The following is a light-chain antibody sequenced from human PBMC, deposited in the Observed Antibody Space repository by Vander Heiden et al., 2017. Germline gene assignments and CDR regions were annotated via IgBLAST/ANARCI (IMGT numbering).Light chain of an antibody. CDR1: QSISSY. J-gene: IGKJ4*01. V-gene: IGKV3-11*01. CDR3: QQGSNRPLA. Sequence: EIVLTQSPATLSLSPGERATLSCRASQSISSYLAWYQQKPGQAPRLLIYDAFNRATGIPARFSASGSETNFTLTISSLEPEDFAGYYCQQGSNRPLAFGGGTMVEIK. CDR2: DAF.